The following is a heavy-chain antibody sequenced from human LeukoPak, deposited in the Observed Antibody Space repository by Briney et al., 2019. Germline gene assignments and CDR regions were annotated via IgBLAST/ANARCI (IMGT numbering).Heavy chain of an antibody. CDR3: ARPGVVNPDAFDI. J-gene: IGHJ3*02. Sequence: SGGSLRLSCAASGFTFSDYYMSWIRQAPGKGLEWVSYISSSGSTIYYADSVKGRFTISRDNAKNSLYLQMNSLRAEDTAVYYCARPGVVNPDAFDIWGQGTMVTVSS. V-gene: IGHV3-11*04. D-gene: IGHD3-3*01. CDR1: GFTFSDYY. CDR2: ISSSGSTI.